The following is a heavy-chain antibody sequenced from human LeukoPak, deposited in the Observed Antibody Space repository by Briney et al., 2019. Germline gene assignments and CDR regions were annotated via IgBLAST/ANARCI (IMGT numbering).Heavy chain of an antibody. V-gene: IGHV1-18*04. CDR3: AREAEIVVVPAAPNYYYYYGMDV. D-gene: IGHD2-2*01. Sequence: ASVKVSCKASGYTFTSYGINWVRQAPGQGLEGMGWITPYNGNTNYAQKFQGRVTMTTDTSTSTAYMELRSLRSDDTAVYYCAREAEIVVVPAAPNYYYYYGMDVWGKGTTVTVSS. CDR1: GYTFTSYG. J-gene: IGHJ6*04. CDR2: ITPYNGNT.